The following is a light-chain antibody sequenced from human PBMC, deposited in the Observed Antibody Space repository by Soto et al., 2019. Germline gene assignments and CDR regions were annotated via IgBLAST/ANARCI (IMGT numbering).Light chain of an antibody. Sequence: EIVLTQSPATLSLSPGEGATLSCRASQSVTTLGWYQQKPGQAPRLLIYDVSNRATGIPARFSGSGSGTDFTLTISSLQPEDLAVYYCQQKNEWPLTFGGGTKVESK. J-gene: IGKJ4*01. V-gene: IGKV3-11*01. CDR1: QSVTT. CDR2: DVS. CDR3: QQKNEWPLT.